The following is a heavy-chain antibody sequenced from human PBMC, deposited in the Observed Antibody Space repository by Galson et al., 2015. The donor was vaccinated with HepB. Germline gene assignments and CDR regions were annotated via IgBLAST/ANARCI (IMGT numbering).Heavy chain of an antibody. D-gene: IGHD2-15*01. CDR2: ITSSGGNS. J-gene: IGHJ4*02. Sequence: SLRLSCAASGFSFTRYAMTWVRQAPGKGLEWVSSITSSGGNSYYTDSAKGRFPVSRDNSKNTLLLQLNSLRAEDTAMYFCAKDGIMVANNPYHFHYWGQGTLVTVSS. CDR3: AKDGIMVANNPYHFHY. V-gene: IGHV3-23*01. CDR1: GFSFTRYA.